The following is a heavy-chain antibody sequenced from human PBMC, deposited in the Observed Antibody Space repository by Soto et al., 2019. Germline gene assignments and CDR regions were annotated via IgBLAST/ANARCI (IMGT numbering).Heavy chain of an antibody. D-gene: IGHD3-16*02. CDR2: IYISGLT. CDR3: VRDEGSYQETWFDP. Sequence: QVQLQESGPGQVKASETLSLTCTVSGGSMTSYYWSWMRKSAGKGLEWIGRIYISGLTNYNPSLESRVTMSFDTSKNQFCLRLRSVTAADTAVYYGVRDEGSYQETWFDPWGQGILVSVSS. CDR1: GGSMTSYY. J-gene: IGHJ5*02. V-gene: IGHV4-4*07.